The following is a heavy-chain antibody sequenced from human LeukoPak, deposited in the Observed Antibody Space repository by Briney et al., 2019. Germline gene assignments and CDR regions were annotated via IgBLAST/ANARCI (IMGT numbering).Heavy chain of an antibody. D-gene: IGHD1-26*01. V-gene: IGHV1-2*02. CDR2: INPNSGGT. CDR1: GYTFTGYY. CDR3: ARWWGIVGATDY. J-gene: IGHJ4*02. Sequence: ASVKVSCTASGYTFTGYYMHWVRQAPGQGLEWMGWINPNSGGTNYAQKFQGRVTMTRDTSISTAYMELSRLRSDDTAVYYCARWWGIVGATDYWGQGTLVTVSS.